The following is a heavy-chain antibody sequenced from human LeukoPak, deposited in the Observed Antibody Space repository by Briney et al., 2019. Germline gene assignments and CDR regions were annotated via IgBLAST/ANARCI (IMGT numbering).Heavy chain of an antibody. CDR1: GYTFTSYY. J-gene: IGHJ4*02. V-gene: IGHV1-46*01. CDR2: INPSGGST. Sequence: ASVKVSCKASGYTFTSYYMHWVRQAPGQGLEWMGIINPSGGSTSYAQKFQGRVTMTRDTSTSTAYMELRSLRSDDTAVYYCARGTLSWFGEFPSRAFDYWGQGTLVTVSS. D-gene: IGHD3-10*01. CDR3: ARGTLSWFGEFPSRAFDY.